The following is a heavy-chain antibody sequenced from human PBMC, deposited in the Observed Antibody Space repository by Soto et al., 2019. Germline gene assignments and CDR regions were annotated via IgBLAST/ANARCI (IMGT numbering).Heavy chain of an antibody. V-gene: IGHV1-69*01. CDR3: VAELDFGKLSVV. CDR2: TIPLFGTT. D-gene: IGHD1-1*01. CDR1: GDTFKNSV. Sequence: QVQLVQSGVEVKKPGSSVRVSCKASGDTFKNSVISGVRQAPGQGLEWMGGTIPLFGTTDYAQKFQGRLTITTDESTTTAYMEVSRLTSEDTAVYYCVAELDFGKLSVVWGQGTTVIVSS. J-gene: IGHJ6*02.